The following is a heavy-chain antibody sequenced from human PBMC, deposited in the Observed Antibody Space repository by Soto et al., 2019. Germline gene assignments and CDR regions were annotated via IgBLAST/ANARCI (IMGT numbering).Heavy chain of an antibody. D-gene: IGHD3-3*01. J-gene: IGHJ4*02. CDR3: ARAPYAVTIFGVGYYFDY. CDR1: GGSVSSGSYH. Sequence: LSLTCTVSGGSVSSGSYHWSWIRQPPGKALEWIGYIYYSGSTSYNPSLRSRVSIPVDTPKDQFSLKLCSVTAADTAVYYCARAPYAVTIFGVGYYFDYWGQGALVTVSS. CDR2: IYYSGST. V-gene: IGHV4-61*01.